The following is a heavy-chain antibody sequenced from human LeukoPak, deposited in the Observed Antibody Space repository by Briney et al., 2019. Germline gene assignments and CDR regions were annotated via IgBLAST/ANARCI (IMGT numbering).Heavy chain of an antibody. Sequence: GGSLRLSCAASGFTFSSYSMNWVGQAPGKGLEWVSYISSSSSTIYYADSVKGRFTISRDNAKTSLYLQMNSLRAEDTAVYYCARDQRGYWDYWGQGTLVTVSS. J-gene: IGHJ4*02. CDR1: GFTFSSYS. CDR2: ISSSSSTI. CDR3: ARDQRGYWDY. V-gene: IGHV3-48*04. D-gene: IGHD3-10*01.